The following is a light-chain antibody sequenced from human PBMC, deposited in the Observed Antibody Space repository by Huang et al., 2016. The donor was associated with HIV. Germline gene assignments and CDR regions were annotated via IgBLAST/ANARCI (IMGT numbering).Light chain of an antibody. CDR1: QSVRNY. CDR3: QQRYNWPLT. Sequence: EIVLTQSPASLALSPGERATLSCRASQSVRNYLAWYQQNPGQGPRLLIFDAANRATDIPARFSGSGSGTDFTLTISSLEPEDVAVYYCQQRYNWPLTFGGGTKVEIK. J-gene: IGKJ4*01. V-gene: IGKV3-11*01. CDR2: DAA.